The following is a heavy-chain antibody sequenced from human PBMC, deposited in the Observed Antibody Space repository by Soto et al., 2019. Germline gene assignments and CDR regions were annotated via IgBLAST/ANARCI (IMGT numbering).Heavy chain of an antibody. Sequence: APMKGSRKGSGYTLTSHGISWGRQAPGQRVEWMGWVSAYNGNTNYAQKLQGRVTMTTDTSTSTAYMGLRSLRSDDTAVYYCAREKSIPYDFWSGFPTLYYYYYGMDVWGQGTTVTVSS. V-gene: IGHV1-18*01. CDR3: AREKSIPYDFWSGFPTLYYYYYGMDV. J-gene: IGHJ6*02. CDR1: GYTLTSHG. D-gene: IGHD3-3*01. CDR2: VSAYNGNT.